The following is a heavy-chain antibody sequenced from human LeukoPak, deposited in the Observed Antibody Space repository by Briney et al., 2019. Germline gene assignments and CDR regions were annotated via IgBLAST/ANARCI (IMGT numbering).Heavy chain of an antibody. D-gene: IGHD3-22*01. V-gene: IGHV4-59*01. J-gene: IGHJ6*03. CDR3: ASGGYYYDHGPMDV. Sequence: PSETLSLTCTVSGGSISSYYWNWIRQPPGKGLEWIGYIYYSGSTNYNPSLKSRVTISVDTSKNQFSLKLSSVTAADTAVYYCASGGYYYDHGPMDVWGKGTTVTVSS. CDR2: IYYSGST. CDR1: GGSISSYY.